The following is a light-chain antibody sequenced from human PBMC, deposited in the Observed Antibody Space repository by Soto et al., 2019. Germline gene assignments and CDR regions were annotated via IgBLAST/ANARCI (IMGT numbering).Light chain of an antibody. J-gene: IGKJ2*01. V-gene: IGKV1-5*03. CDR1: QSISTW. CDR2: KAI. CDR3: QRYNDFQYI. Sequence: DIQITQSPSTLSASVGDRVTITCRTSQSISTWLAWYQQKPGKAPKLLIYKAINLQSGVPSRFSGSGSGTEFSLTISSLHPDDFATYYCQRYNDFQYIFGQGTRLEMK.